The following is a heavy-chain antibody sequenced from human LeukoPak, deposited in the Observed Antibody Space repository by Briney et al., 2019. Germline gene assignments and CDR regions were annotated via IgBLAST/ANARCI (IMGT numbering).Heavy chain of an antibody. V-gene: IGHV1-18*01. Sequence: ASVKVSCKASGYSFTSYGISWVRQAPGQGLEWMGWISADNGNTKYAQKFQGRVTMTRDTSISTAYMELSRLRSDDTAVYYCASELVVVAATDYWGQGTLVTVSS. D-gene: IGHD2-15*01. CDR2: ISADNGNT. CDR1: GYSFTSYG. CDR3: ASELVVVAATDY. J-gene: IGHJ4*02.